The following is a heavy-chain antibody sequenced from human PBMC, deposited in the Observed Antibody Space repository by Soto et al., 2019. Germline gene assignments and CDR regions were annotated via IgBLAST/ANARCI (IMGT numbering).Heavy chain of an antibody. D-gene: IGHD6-13*01. J-gene: IGHJ4*02. Sequence: GSLGLSCAASGFTFSSYWMHGVRQAPGKGLVWVARINSDGSSTNYADSVKGRFTISRDNAKNTLYLQMNSLRAEDTAVYYCVRYMYSSSWYPDYWGQGTLVTVSS. CDR2: INSDGSST. V-gene: IGHV3-74*01. CDR3: VRYMYSSSWYPDY. CDR1: GFTFSSYW.